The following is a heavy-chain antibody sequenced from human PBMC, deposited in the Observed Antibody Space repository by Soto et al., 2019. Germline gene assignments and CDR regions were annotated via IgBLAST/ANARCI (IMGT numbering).Heavy chain of an antibody. V-gene: IGHV1-69*13. CDR2: IIPIFGTA. Sequence: SVKVSCKASGGTFSSYAISWVLQAPGQGLEWMGGIIPIFGTANYAQKFQGRVTITADESTSTAYMELSSLRSEDTAVYYCARPQAVAGKRNYFDYWGQGTLVTVS. CDR1: GGTFSSYA. D-gene: IGHD6-19*01. CDR3: ARPQAVAGKRNYFDY. J-gene: IGHJ4*02.